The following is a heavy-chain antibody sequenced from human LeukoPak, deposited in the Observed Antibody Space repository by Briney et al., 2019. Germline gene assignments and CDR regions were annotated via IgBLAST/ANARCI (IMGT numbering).Heavy chain of an antibody. J-gene: IGHJ4*02. Sequence: GGSLRLSCAASGFTFSSYEMNWVRQAPGKGLEWVSYISSSGSTIYYADSVKGRFTISRDNAKNSLYLQMNSLRGEDTAMYYCARVQGGGYRTADYWGQGTLVTVSS. CDR2: ISSSGSTI. CDR1: GFTFSSYE. V-gene: IGHV3-48*03. CDR3: ARVQGGGYRTADY. D-gene: IGHD6-19*01.